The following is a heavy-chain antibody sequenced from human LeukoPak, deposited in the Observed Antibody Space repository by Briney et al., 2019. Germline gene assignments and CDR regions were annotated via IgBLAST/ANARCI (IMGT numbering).Heavy chain of an antibody. CDR3: ARRLGSGTYFPDAFDI. CDR1: GFTFSSYA. CDR2: ISYDGSNK. V-gene: IGHV3-30-3*01. J-gene: IGHJ3*02. Sequence: PGGSLRLSCAASGFTFSSYAMHWVRQAPGKGLEWVAIISYDGSNKYYADSVKGRFTISRDNSKNTLDLQMNSLRAEDTAVYYCARRLGSGTYFPDAFDIWGQGTMVTVSS. D-gene: IGHD1-26*01.